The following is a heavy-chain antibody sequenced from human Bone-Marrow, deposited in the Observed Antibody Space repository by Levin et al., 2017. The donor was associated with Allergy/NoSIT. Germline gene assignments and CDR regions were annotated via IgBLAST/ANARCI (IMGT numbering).Heavy chain of an antibody. D-gene: IGHD2-15*01. V-gene: IGHV4-59*01. CDR3: TRGVVYYYMDV. Sequence: SETLSLTCNVSGGSINKYYWSWTRQAPGKRLEWIGYMYYTGSTNYSPSLKSRVTMSVDTSKNQFSLKLNSVTAADTAVYYCTRGVVYYYMDVWGKGTTVTVSS. CDR2: MYYTGST. CDR1: GGSINKYY. J-gene: IGHJ6*03.